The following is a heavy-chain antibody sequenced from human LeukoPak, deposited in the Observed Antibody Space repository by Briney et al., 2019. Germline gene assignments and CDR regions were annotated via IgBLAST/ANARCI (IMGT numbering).Heavy chain of an antibody. Sequence: AGGSLRLSCAASGFTLWRHGMHWLRQTPGKGLEWVAVTWLGGTDYADSVKGRFTVSRDNSKMTLYLQMNYLRVEDTALYYCAREQATFGSAGAFDIWGRGTVVTVSS. CDR1: GFTLWRHG. D-gene: IGHD3-16*01. CDR3: AREQATFGSAGAFDI. V-gene: IGHV3-33*01. J-gene: IGHJ3*02. CDR2: TWLGGT.